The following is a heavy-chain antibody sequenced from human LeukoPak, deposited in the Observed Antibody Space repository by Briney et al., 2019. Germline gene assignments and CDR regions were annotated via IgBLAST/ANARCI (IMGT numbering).Heavy chain of an antibody. D-gene: IGHD2-2*02. CDR1: VGTFSSYA. J-gene: IGHJ4*02. CDR2: IIPIFGTA. CDR3: ARAEYCSSTSCYRVRFDY. V-gene: IGHV1-69*06. Sequence: SVKVSCKASVGTFSSYAISWVRQAAGRGVEWMGGIIPIFGTANYAQKFQGRVTITAEKSTSTAYMELSSLRSEDTAVYYCARAEYCSSTSCYRVRFDYWGQGTLVTVSS.